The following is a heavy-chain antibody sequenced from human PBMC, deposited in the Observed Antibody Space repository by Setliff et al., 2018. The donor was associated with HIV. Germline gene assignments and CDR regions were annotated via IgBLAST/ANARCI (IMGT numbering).Heavy chain of an antibody. CDR1: GGSISSGSYY. CDR3: ARDRGTRYGSGKDFDS. D-gene: IGHD3-10*01. V-gene: IGHV4-61*02. Sequence: SETLSLTCTVSGGSISSGSYYWSWIRQPAGKALEWIGRIYTSGSTNYNPSLESRVSISLDTSKNQFSLKLTSVTAADTAVYYCARDRGTRYGSGKDFDSWGQGILVTVSS. J-gene: IGHJ4*02. CDR2: IYTSGST.